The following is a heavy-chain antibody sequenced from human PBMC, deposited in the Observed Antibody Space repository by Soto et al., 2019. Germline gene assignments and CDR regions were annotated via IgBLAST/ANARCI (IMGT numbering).Heavy chain of an antibody. J-gene: IGHJ3*02. CDR3: ARVINDSSGYYSDAFDI. Sequence: TLSLTCAVSGGSISSRGYSWSWNRQPPGKGLEWIGYIYHSGSTYYNPSLKSRVTISVDRSKNQFSLKLSSVTAADTAVYYCARVINDSSGYYSDAFDIWGQGTMVTV. CDR1: GGSISSRGYS. V-gene: IGHV4-30-2*01. D-gene: IGHD3-22*01. CDR2: IYHSGST.